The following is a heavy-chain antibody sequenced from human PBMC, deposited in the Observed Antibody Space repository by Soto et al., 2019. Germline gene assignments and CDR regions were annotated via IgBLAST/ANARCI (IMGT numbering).Heavy chain of an antibody. CDR3: ARDGSTGEKAMVSQYYYGMDV. CDR1: GGSFISYA. V-gene: IGHV1-69*12. J-gene: IGHJ6*02. D-gene: IGHD5-18*01. Sequence: QVQLVQSGAEVRKPGSSVKVSCKASGGSFISYAISWVRRGPGQGLEWMGGIIPIFGKGNYAQKFQGRVTITADESTSXGXMXXSSRRSEDTAVYYCARDGSTGEKAMVSQYYYGMDVWGQGTTVTVSS. CDR2: IIPIFGKG.